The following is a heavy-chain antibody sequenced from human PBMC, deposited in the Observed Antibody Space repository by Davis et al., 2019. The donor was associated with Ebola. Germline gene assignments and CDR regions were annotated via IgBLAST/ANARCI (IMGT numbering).Heavy chain of an antibody. CDR2: INHSGST. Sequence: SETLSLTCTVSGGSISSSSYYWSWIRQPPGKGLEWIGEINHSGSTNYNPSLKSRVTISVDTSKNQFSLKLSSVTAADTAVYYCARGRVVVYAITYYYYYGMDVWGQGTTVTVSS. J-gene: IGHJ6*02. D-gene: IGHD2-8*02. CDR3: ARGRVVVYAITYYYYYGMDV. CDR1: GGSISSSSYY. V-gene: IGHV4-39*07.